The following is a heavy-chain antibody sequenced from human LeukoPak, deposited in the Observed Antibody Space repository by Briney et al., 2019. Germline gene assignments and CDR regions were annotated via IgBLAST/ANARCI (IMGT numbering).Heavy chain of an antibody. V-gene: IGHV5-51*01. CDR1: GYRFTSHW. CDR3: AKSLAVADTDAFDI. Sequence: GGSLRLSCKGSGYRFTSHWIGWVRQMPGKGLEWMGIIYPGNSETRYSPSFQGQVTISADKSITTASLQWSSLKASDTAMYYCAKSLAVADTDAFDIWGQGTMVTVSS. CDR2: IYPGNSET. D-gene: IGHD6-19*01. J-gene: IGHJ3*02.